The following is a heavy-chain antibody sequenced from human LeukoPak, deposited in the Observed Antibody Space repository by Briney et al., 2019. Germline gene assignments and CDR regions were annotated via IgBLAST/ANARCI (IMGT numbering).Heavy chain of an antibody. CDR3: ARGYSRTSSIEARLRGAFDI. CDR2: INHSGST. D-gene: IGHD6-6*01. V-gene: IGHV4-34*01. J-gene: IGHJ3*02. CDR1: GGSFSGYY. Sequence: PSETLSLTCTVYGGSFSGYYWSWIRQPPGKGLEWIGEINHSGSTNYNPSLKSRVTISLDTSKSQFSLKLSSVTAADTAVYHCARGYSRTSSIEARLRGAFDIWGQGTMVTVSS.